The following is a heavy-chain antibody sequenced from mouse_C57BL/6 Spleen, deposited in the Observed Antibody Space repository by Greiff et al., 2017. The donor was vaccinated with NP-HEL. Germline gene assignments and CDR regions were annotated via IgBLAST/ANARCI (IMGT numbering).Heavy chain of an antibody. CDR3: ARGSHFDY. J-gene: IGHJ2*01. D-gene: IGHD1-1*02. CDR2: ISYDGSN. V-gene: IGHV3-6*01. Sequence: EVKLQESGPGLVKPSQSLSLPCSVTGYSITSGYYWNWIRQFPGNKLAWMGYISYDGSNNYNPSLKNRISITRYTSKNQFFLKLNSVTTEDTATYYCARGSHFDYWGQGTTLTVSS. CDR1: GYSITSGYY.